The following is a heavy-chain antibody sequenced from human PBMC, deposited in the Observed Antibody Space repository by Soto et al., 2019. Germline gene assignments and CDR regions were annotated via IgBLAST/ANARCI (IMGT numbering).Heavy chain of an antibody. Sequence: GGSLGLSCVVYGFTFRKAWMSWVRQAPGRGLEWVARIKSESDGGTTDYADLVRGRFTISRDDSKNTVDLQMNSLTVEDTGLYYCETGLLRGPQGIAGYFAFWGQGTQDTGSS. CDR1: GFTFRKAW. CDR2: IKSESDGGTT. J-gene: IGHJ4*02. D-gene: IGHD6-13*01. V-gene: IGHV3-15*01. CDR3: ETGLLRGPQGIAGYFAF.